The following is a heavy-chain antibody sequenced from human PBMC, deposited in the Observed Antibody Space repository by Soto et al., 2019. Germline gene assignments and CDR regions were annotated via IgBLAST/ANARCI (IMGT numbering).Heavy chain of an antibody. CDR3: ARAVTGLEGYSSSWYVGAWFDP. CDR1: GYTFSGSV. CDR2: INADNGNT. J-gene: IGHJ5*02. D-gene: IGHD6-13*01. V-gene: IGHV1-3*01. Sequence: GASVKVSCKASGYTFSGSVMHWVRQAPGQRLEWMGWINADNGNTKYSQKFQGRVTITRDTSASTAYMELSSLRSEDTAVYYCARAVTGLEGYSSSWYVGAWFDPWGQGTLVTVSS.